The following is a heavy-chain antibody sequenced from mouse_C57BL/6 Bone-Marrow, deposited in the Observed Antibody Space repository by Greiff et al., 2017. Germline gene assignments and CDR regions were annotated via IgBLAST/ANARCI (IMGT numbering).Heavy chain of an antibody. J-gene: IGHJ4*01. V-gene: IGHV1-69*01. CDR1: GYTFTSYW. Sequence: QVQLQQPGAELVMPGASVKLSCKASGYTFTSYWMHWVKQRPGQGLEWIGEIDPSDSYTNYNQKFKGKSTLTVDKSSSTAYMLLSSLTSEDSAVYYCARTGNAMDYWGQGTSVTVSS. CDR3: ARTGNAMDY. CDR2: IDPSDSYT.